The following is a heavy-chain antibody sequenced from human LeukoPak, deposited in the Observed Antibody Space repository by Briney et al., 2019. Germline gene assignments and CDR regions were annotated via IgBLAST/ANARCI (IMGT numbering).Heavy chain of an antibody. CDR3: ARTVWFGDHYRGETYFDY. Sequence: PSETLSLTCSVSGYSISSGYYWGWIRQPPGKGLEWIGFIFHSGSTYYNPSLKSRVSISMDVSKNQFSLRLSSVTAADTAVYYCARTVWFGDHYRGETYFDYWGQGTLVAVSS. J-gene: IGHJ4*02. D-gene: IGHD3-10*01. V-gene: IGHV4-38-2*02. CDR1: GYSISSGYY. CDR2: IFHSGST.